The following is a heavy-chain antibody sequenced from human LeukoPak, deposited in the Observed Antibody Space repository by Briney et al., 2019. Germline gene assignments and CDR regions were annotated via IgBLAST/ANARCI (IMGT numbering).Heavy chain of an antibody. CDR3: AYNVGVLMVYAIRVLPS. J-gene: IGHJ5*02. Sequence: SETLSLTCAVSGYSISRGYYWGWTRQPPGKGLEWIESIYHSGSTYYNPSLKSRVTISVDTSKNQFSLKLSSVTAADTSVYYCAYNVGVLMVYAIRVLPSWGQGTLVTVSS. V-gene: IGHV4-38-2*01. CDR1: GYSISRGYY. D-gene: IGHD2-8*01. CDR2: IYHSGST.